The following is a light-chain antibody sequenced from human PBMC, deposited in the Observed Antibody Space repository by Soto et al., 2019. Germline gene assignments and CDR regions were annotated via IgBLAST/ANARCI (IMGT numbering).Light chain of an antibody. CDR2: DVS. V-gene: IGLV2-14*03. CDR1: SSDVGGYNY. Sequence: QSALTQPASVSGSPGQSITISCTGTSSDVGGYNYVSWYQQHPGKAPKVMIYDVSNRPSGVSNRFSGSKSGNTASLTISGLQAEDEADYYCSSYTSSSTLYVFGTGTKV. CDR3: SSYTSSSTLYV. J-gene: IGLJ1*01.